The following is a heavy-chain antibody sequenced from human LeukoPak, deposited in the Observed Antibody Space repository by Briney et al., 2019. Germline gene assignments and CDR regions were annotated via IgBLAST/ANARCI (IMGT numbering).Heavy chain of an antibody. Sequence: ASVKVSCKASGYTFTSYYMHWVRQAPGQGLEWMGIINPSGGSTSYAQKFQGRVTMTRDTSTSTAYMELRSLRSDDTAVYYCAREGEVLWFGEVELPYYWGQGTLVTVSS. CDR1: GYTFTSYY. V-gene: IGHV1-46*01. J-gene: IGHJ4*02. CDR3: AREGEVLWFGEVELPYY. CDR2: INPSGGST. D-gene: IGHD3-10*01.